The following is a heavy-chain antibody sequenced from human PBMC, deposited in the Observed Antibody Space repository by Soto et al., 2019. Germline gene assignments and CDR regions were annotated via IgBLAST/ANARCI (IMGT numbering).Heavy chain of an antibody. CDR1: GGTFSSYA. CDR3: ATPSPNTAMAIGAFDI. CDR2: IIPIFGTA. J-gene: IGHJ3*02. Sequence: SVKVSCKASGGTFSSYAISWVRQAPGQGLEWMGGIIPIFGTANYAQKFQGRVTITADKSTSTAYMELSSLRSEDTAVYYCATPSPNTAMAIGAFDIWGPGTMVTVSS. D-gene: IGHD5-18*01. V-gene: IGHV1-69*06.